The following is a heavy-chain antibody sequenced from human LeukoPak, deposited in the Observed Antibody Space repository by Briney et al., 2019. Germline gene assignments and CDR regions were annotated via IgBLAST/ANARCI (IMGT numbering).Heavy chain of an antibody. V-gene: IGHV4-31*03. CDR1: GGSISSGGYY. Sequence: SETLSLTCTVSGGSISSGGYYWSWLRQHPGKGLEWIGYIYYSGSTYYNPSLKSRVTISVDTSKNQFSLKLSSVTAADTAVYYCARFHAVTNLVLWGQGTLVTVSS. J-gene: IGHJ4*02. CDR3: ARFHAVTNLVL. CDR2: IYYSGST. D-gene: IGHD4-17*01.